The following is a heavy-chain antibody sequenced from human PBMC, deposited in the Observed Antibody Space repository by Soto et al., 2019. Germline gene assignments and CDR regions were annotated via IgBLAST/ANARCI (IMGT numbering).Heavy chain of an antibody. CDR2: LYYTGRT. V-gene: IGHV4-39*01. J-gene: IGHJ4*02. Sequence: QLQLQESGPGLVKPSETLSLTCTVSGTSISRSDYYWGWIRQPPGKGPEGITSLYYTGRTYYNPSLQSLVIISVDTSMTQFSLNLYAVTAADRAIYYCATGPSSIDGYRQFGYLGQGTLVTVSS. CDR3: ATGPSSIDGYRQFGY. D-gene: IGHD6-25*01. CDR1: GTSISRSDYY.